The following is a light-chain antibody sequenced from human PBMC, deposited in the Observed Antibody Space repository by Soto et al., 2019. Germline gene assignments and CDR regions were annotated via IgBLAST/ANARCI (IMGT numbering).Light chain of an antibody. Sequence: QSVLTQPPSVSAAPGQKVTFSCSGSSSNIGKNYVSRYQQVPGTAPKLLIYEDNKRRSGIPDRFSGSKSGTSATLGITGLQTGDEADYYCGTWDSSLSVFVFGTGTKLTVL. V-gene: IGLV1-51*02. CDR2: EDN. J-gene: IGLJ1*01. CDR1: SSNIGKNY. CDR3: GTWDSSLSVFV.